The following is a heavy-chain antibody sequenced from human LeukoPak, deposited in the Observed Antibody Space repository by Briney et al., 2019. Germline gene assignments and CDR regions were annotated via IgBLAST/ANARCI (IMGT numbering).Heavy chain of an antibody. CDR3: AELGITMIGGV. CDR1: GFSFSDYY. V-gene: IGHV3-11*04. CDR2: INSSGNTV. Sequence: GGSLRLSCAATGFSFSDYYMSWIRQAPGKGLEWLSYINSSGNTVYQADSVKGRFTISRDNAKNSLYLQMNSLRAEDTAVYYCAELGITMIGGVWGKGTTVTISS. D-gene: IGHD3-10*02. J-gene: IGHJ6*04.